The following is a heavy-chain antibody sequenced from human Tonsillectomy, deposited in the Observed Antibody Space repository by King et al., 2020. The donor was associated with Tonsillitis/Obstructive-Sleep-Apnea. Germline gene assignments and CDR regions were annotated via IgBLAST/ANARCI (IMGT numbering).Heavy chain of an antibody. D-gene: IGHD3-10*01. CDR2: ISWNRGSI. J-gene: IGHJ4*02. V-gene: IGHV3-9*01. CDR3: AKGDPYYLQLGDY. Sequence: EVQLVESGGGLVQPGRSLRLSCAASGFTFDDYAMHWVRQAPGKGLEWVSGISWNRGSIGYADSVKGRLTISRYNAKNSLYLQMNSLRAEDTALYYCAKGDPYYLQLGDYWGQGTLVTVSS. CDR1: GFTFDDYA.